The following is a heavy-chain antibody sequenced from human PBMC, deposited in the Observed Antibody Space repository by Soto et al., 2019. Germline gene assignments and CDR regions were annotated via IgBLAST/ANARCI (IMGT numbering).Heavy chain of an antibody. CDR3: ARDWGRRGYSYSGMDV. D-gene: IGHD5-18*01. CDR2: IYHSGST. J-gene: IGHJ6*02. V-gene: IGHV4-4*02. Sequence: SETLSLTCAVSGGSISSSNWWSWVRQPPGKGLEWIGEIYHSGSTNYNPSLKSRVTISVDKSKNQFSLKLSSVTAADTAVYYCARDWGRRGYSYSGMDVWGQGTTVTVSS. CDR1: GGSISSSNW.